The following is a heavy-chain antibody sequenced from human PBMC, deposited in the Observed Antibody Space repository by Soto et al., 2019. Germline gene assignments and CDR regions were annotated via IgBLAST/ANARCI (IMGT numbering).Heavy chain of an antibody. CDR1: GFSLSNARMG. J-gene: IGHJ4*02. CDR2: IFWNDET. Sequence: QVTLKESGPVLVKPTETLTLTCTVSGFSLSNARMGVSWIRQPPGKALEWLAHIFWNDETSYSPSLRSRLTISKDTSKRKVVLTMTNMDPVDTATYYCARPAHSSSWLSFSYWGQGTLVTVSS. V-gene: IGHV2-26*01. CDR3: ARPAHSSSWLSFSY. D-gene: IGHD6-13*01.